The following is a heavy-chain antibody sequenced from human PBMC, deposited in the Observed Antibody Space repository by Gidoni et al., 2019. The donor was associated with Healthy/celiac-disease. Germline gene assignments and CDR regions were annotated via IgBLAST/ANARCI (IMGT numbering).Heavy chain of an antibody. V-gene: IGHV3-23*01. CDR2: SSGSGGST. Sequence: EVQLFESGGGLVQPGGSLRLSCAASGFPFSSCAMSWVRQGQGKGLAWVTPSSGSGGSTDYADSVKGRFTISRDNAKNTLYLQMNSLRAEETAVYYCAKAVGGSYRDWFDPWGQGTLVTVSS. CDR3: AKAVGGSYRDWFDP. CDR1: GFPFSSCA. J-gene: IGHJ5*02. D-gene: IGHD1-26*01.